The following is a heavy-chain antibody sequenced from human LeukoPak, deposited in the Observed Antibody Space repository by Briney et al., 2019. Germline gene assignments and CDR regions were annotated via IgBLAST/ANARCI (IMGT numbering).Heavy chain of an antibody. Sequence: SETLSLTCTVSGGSISSYYWSWIRQPPGKGLEWIGYIYYSGSTNYNPSLKSRVTISVDTSKNQFSLKLSSVTAADTAVYYCARVVVTAVGYDAFDIWGQGTMVTVSS. D-gene: IGHD2-21*02. CDR3: ARVVVTAVGYDAFDI. J-gene: IGHJ3*02. CDR1: GGSISSYY. CDR2: IYYSGST. V-gene: IGHV4-59*01.